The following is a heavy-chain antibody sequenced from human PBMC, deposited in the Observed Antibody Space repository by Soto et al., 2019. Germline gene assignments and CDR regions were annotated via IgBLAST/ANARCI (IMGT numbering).Heavy chain of an antibody. Sequence: GGSLRLSCAASGFTFSSYAMHWVRQAPGKGLEWVAVISYDGSNKYYADSVKGRFTISRDNSKNTLYLQMNSLRAEDTAVYYCARGMTRPKRTKYVVVPAAIVLLLNGGMDVWGQGTTVTVSS. CDR1: GFTFSSYA. CDR3: ARGMTRPKRTKYVVVPAAIVLLLNGGMDV. J-gene: IGHJ6*02. CDR2: ISYDGSNK. V-gene: IGHV3-30-3*01. D-gene: IGHD2-2*01.